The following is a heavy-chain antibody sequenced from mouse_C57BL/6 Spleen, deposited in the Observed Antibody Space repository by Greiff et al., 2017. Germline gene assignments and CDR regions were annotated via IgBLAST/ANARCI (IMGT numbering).Heavy chain of an antibody. CDR1: GFTFSSYA. V-gene: IGHV5-4*01. J-gene: IGHJ3*01. CDR3: ARGITTVVGPFAY. Sequence: EVQGVESGGGLVKPGGSLKLSCAASGFTFSSYAMSWVRQTPEKRLEWVATISDGGSYTYYPDNVKGRFTISRDNAKNNLYLQMSHLKSEDTAMYYCARGITTVVGPFAYWGQGTLVTVSA. D-gene: IGHD1-1*01. CDR2: ISDGGSYT.